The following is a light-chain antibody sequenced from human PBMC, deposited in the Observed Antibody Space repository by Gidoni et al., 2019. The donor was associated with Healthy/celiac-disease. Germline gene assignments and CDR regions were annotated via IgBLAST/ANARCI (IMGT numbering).Light chain of an antibody. CDR2: LEGSGTC. V-gene: IGLV4-60*03. Sequence: QPVLTQSSSASASLGSSVKLTCTLTSGHSSYIIAWHQLQPGKAPRYLMKLEGSGTCNKGSGVPDRFSGSSSGADRYLTISNLQSEDEADYYCETWDSNTRVFGGGTKLTVL. CDR3: ETWDSNTRV. CDR1: SGHSSYI. J-gene: IGLJ3*02.